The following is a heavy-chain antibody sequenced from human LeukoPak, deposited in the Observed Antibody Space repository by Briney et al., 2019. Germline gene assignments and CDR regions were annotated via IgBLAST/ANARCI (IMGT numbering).Heavy chain of an antibody. J-gene: IGHJ6*03. D-gene: IGHD3-3*01. CDR1: GYSFTSNW. V-gene: IGHV5-51*01. Sequence: GESLKIYCKGSGYSFTSNWIGWVRQMPGKGLEWMGIIYPGDSDTRYSPSFQGQVTISADKSISTAYLQWSSLKASDTAMYYCARHLGDFWSGTDHYYMDVWGKGTTVTVSS. CDR3: ARHLGDFWSGTDHYYMDV. CDR2: IYPGDSDT.